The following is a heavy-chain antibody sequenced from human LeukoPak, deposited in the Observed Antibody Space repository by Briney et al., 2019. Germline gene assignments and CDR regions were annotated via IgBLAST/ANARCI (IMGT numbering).Heavy chain of an antibody. D-gene: IGHD5-18*01. J-gene: IGHJ4*02. CDR1: GYSISSGYF. CDR2: IYHSGST. Sequence: PSETLSLTCTVSGYSISSGYFWGWIRQPPGKGLEWIGSIYHSGSTYYNPSLKSRVTISVDTSKNQFSLKLSSVTAADTAVYYCARVDTAMVKDYWGQGTLVTVSS. CDR3: ARVDTAMVKDY. V-gene: IGHV4-38-2*02.